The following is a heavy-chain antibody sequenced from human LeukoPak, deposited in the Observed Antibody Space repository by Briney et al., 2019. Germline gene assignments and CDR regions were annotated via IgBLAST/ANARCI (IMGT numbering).Heavy chain of an antibody. CDR2: ISAYNGNT. J-gene: IGHJ4*02. CDR3: ARAHVHNYYDSSGYAY. V-gene: IGHV1-18*01. D-gene: IGHD3-22*01. CDR1: GYTFTSYD. Sequence: GASVKVSCKASGYTFTSYDINWVQQATGQGLEWMGWISAYNGNTNYAQKLQGRVTMTTDTSTSTAYMELRSLRSDDTAVYYCARAHVHNYYDSSGYAYWGQGTLVTVSS.